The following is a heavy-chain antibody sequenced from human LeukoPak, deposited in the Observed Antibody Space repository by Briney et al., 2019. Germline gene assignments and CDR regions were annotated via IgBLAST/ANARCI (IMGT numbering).Heavy chain of an antibody. J-gene: IGHJ5*02. CDR2: IIPIFGTA. D-gene: IGHD3-9*01. CDR3: AREYYDFLTGALNWFDP. CDR1: GGTFSSYG. Sequence: SVKVSCKASGGTFSSYGINWVRQAPGQGLEWMGRIIPIFGTANYAQKFQGRVTITADKSTSTVYMELSSLRSEDTAVYYCAREYYDFLTGALNWFDPWGQGTLVTVSS. V-gene: IGHV1-69*06.